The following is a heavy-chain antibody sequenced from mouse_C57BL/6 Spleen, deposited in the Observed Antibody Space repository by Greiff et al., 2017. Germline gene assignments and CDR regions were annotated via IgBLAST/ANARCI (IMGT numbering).Heavy chain of an antibody. CDR2: ISYDGSN. V-gene: IGHV3-6*01. Sequence: ESGPGLVKPSQSLSLTCSVTGYSITSGYYWNWIRQFPGNKLEWMGYISYDGSNNYNPSLKNRISITRDTSKNQFFLKLNSVTTEDTATYYCARRGYDFYFDYWGQGTTLTVSS. CDR3: ARRGYDFYFDY. D-gene: IGHD2-4*01. CDR1: GYSITSGYY. J-gene: IGHJ2*01.